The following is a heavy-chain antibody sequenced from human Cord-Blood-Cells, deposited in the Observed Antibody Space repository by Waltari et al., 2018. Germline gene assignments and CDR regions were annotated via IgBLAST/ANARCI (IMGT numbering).Heavy chain of an antibody. Sequence: QVQLVQSGAEVKKPGASVKVSCKASGYTFTGYYMHWVRQAPGQGLVWMGWINPKSGGTNYAQKLQGRVTMTRDTSIGTAYMERSRLRSDDTAVYYCARSRPFTSSSDFDYWGQGTLVTVSS. J-gene: IGHJ4*02. CDR3: ARSRPFTSSSDFDY. D-gene: IGHD6-6*01. V-gene: IGHV1-2*02. CDR1: GYTFTGYY. CDR2: INPKSGGT.